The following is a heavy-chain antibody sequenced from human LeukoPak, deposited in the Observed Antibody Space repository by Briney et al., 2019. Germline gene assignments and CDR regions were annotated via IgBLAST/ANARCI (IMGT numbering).Heavy chain of an antibody. V-gene: IGHV1-2*02. CDR3: AREKDFDWLDAFDI. D-gene: IGHD3-9*01. CDR1: GYTFTGYY. J-gene: IGHJ3*02. Sequence: ASVKVSCKASGYTFTGYYMHWVRQAPGHGLEWMGWINPNSGGTNYAQKFQGRVTMTRDTSISTAYMELSRLRSDDTAVYYCAREKDFDWLDAFDIWGQGTMVTVSS. CDR2: INPNSGGT.